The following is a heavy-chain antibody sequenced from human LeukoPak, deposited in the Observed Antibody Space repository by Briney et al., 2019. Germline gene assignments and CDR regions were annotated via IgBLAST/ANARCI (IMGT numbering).Heavy chain of an antibody. CDR3: ARVSGYSYYYGMDV. V-gene: IGHV3-53*01. Sequence: GGSLRLSCAASGFTVSSNYMSWVRQAPGKGLEWVSVIYSGGSTYYADSVKGRFTISRDNSKNTLYLQVNSLRAEDTAVYYCARVSGYSYYYGMDVWGQGTTVTVSS. CDR2: IYSGGST. CDR1: GFTVSSNY. J-gene: IGHJ6*02. D-gene: IGHD5-18*01.